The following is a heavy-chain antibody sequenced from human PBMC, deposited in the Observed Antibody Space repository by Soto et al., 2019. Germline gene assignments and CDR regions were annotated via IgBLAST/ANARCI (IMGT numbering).Heavy chain of an antibody. CDR3: ARLDTTLVRYGMDV. Sequence: WWFPKVSSASSDLTVSIYLMSWVRQAPGKGLEWVAKIKPDGSEKYYVDSVKGRFTISRDNSKNSLYLQMDSLRAEDTAVYYCARLDTTLVRYGMDVWGQGTPVTLSS. CDR2: IKPDGSEK. J-gene: IGHJ6*01. D-gene: IGHD5-18*01. V-gene: IGHV3-7*01. CDR1: DLTVSIYL.